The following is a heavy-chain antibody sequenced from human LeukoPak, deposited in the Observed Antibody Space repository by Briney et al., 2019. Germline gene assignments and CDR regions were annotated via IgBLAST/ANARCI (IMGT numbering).Heavy chain of an antibody. J-gene: IGHJ5*02. CDR1: GFTFSSYA. CDR3: ARDQGAVAGIDP. CDR2: IYYSGTT. D-gene: IGHD6-19*01. V-gene: IGHV4-59*12. Sequence: GSLRLSCAASGFTFSSYAMSWARQAPGKGLEWIGSIYYSGTTYYNPSLESRVTISIDTSKNQFSVKLTSVTAADTAVYYCARDQGAVAGIDPWGQGTLVTVSS.